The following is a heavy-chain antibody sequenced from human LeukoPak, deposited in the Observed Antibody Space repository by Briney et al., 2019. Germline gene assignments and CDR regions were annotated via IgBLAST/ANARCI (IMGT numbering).Heavy chain of an antibody. CDR2: ISYDGSNK. D-gene: IGHD6-19*01. J-gene: IGHJ4*02. V-gene: IGHV3-30-3*01. CDR1: GFTFSSYA. CDR3: ARALDSSGWNGRDY. Sequence: PGGSLRLSCAASGFTFSSYAMHWVRQAPGKGLEWVAVISYDGSNKYYADSVKGRFTISRDNSKNTLYLQMNSLRPEDTAVCYCARALDSSGWNGRDYWGQGTLVTVSS.